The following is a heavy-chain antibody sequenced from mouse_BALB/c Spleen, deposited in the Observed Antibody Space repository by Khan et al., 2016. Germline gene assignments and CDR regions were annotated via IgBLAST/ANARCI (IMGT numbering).Heavy chain of an antibody. J-gene: IGHJ3*01. V-gene: IGHV1-9*01. CDR2: ILPGSGST. CDR1: GYTFGSYW. Sequence: VQLQESGAELMKPGASVKISCKATGYTFGSYWIEWVKQRPGHGLEWIGEILPGSGSTNYNENFKVTATLTADTSSNTAYMQLRSPPSEDSAVYYCARGAYWGQGTLVTVSA. CDR3: ARGAY.